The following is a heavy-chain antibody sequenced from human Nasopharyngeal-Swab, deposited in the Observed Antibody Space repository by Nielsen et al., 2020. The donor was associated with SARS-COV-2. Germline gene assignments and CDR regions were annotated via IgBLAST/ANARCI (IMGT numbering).Heavy chain of an antibody. Sequence: GGSLRLSCAASGFTFSSYSMNWVRQAPGKGLEWVSSISSSSSYIYYADSVKGRFTISRDNAKNSLYLQMNSLRAEDTAVYHCARDRITIFGVEKPFDYWGQGTLVTVSS. V-gene: IGHV3-21*01. CDR2: ISSSSSYI. CDR3: ARDRITIFGVEKPFDY. CDR1: GFTFSSYS. D-gene: IGHD3-3*01. J-gene: IGHJ4*02.